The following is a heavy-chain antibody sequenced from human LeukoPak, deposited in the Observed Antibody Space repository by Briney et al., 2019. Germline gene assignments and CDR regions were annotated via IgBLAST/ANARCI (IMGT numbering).Heavy chain of an antibody. V-gene: IGHV4-39*07. Sequence: SVTLSLTCTVSGGSISSSSYYWGWIRQPPGKGLEWIGSIHYSGSTYYNPSLKSRVTISVDTSKNQFSLKLSSVTAADTAVYYCARPFYDSSGYYYWGQGTLVTVSS. CDR2: IHYSGST. CDR3: ARPFYDSSGYYY. J-gene: IGHJ4*02. D-gene: IGHD3-22*01. CDR1: GGSISSSSYY.